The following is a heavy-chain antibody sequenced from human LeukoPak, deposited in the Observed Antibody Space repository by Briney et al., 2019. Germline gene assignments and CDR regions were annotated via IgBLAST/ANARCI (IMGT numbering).Heavy chain of an antibody. CDR3: AREGPYCSSTSCYIDY. D-gene: IGHD2-2*02. V-gene: IGHV3-11*01. Sequence: GGSLRLSCAASGFTFSDYYMSWIRQAPGKGLEWVSYISSSGSTIYYADSVKGRFTISRDSAKNSLYLQMNSLRAEDTAVYYCAREGPYCSSTSCYIDYWGQGTLVTVSS. J-gene: IGHJ4*02. CDR1: GFTFSDYY. CDR2: ISSSGSTI.